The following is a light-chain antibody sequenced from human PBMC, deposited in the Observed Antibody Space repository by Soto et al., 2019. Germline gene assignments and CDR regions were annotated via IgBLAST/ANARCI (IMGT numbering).Light chain of an antibody. CDR3: QQTYSTPYT. V-gene: IGKV1-39*01. CDR2: TSG. Sequence: IQMTQSPSSLSASVGDGVTITCRARQKITTYLNWYQQKPGEAPKLLISTSGTLQRGVPSRFSGSGSGTDFTLTITGLRPEDFATYFCQQTYSTPYTFGQGTKLEIK. CDR1: QKITTY. J-gene: IGKJ2*01.